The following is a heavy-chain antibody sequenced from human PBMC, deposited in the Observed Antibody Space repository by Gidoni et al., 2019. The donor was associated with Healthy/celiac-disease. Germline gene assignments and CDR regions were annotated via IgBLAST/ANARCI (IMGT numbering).Heavy chain of an antibody. CDR3: ARGPGYSGYDDY. V-gene: IGHV4-61*02. J-gene: IGHJ4*02. Sequence: QVQLQESGPGLVKPSQTLSLTCTVSGGSISSGSYYWSWIRQPAGKGLEWIGRIYTSGSTNYNPSLKSRVTISVDTSKNQFSLKLSSVTAADTAVYYCARGPGYSGYDDYWGQGTLVTVSS. CDR1: GGSISSGSYY. D-gene: IGHD5-12*01. CDR2: IYTSGST.